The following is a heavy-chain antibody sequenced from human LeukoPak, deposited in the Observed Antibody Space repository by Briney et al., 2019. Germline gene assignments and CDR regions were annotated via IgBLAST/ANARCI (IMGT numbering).Heavy chain of an antibody. J-gene: IGHJ4*02. CDR3: TRAPGDLWSWYDY. D-gene: IGHD4-17*01. Sequence: GGSLRLSCAASGFSFSSYAMNWVRQAPGKGLEWVSSITTSSDRYYPDSLKGRFTVSRDNAENSLYLQIDSLRAEDTAVYYCTRAPGDLWSWYDYWGQGTLVTVSS. CDR1: GFSFSSYA. V-gene: IGHV3-69-1*01. CDR2: ITTSSDR.